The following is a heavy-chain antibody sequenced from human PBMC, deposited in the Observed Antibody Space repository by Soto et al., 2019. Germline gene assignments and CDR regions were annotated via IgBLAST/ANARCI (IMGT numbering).Heavy chain of an antibody. CDR2: ISAYNGNT. J-gene: IGHJ6*02. Sequence: ASVKVSCKASGYTFTSYGISWVRQAPGQGLEWMGWISAYNGNTNYAQKLQGRVTMTTDTSTSTAYMELRSLRSDDTAVYYCARNMMGLYGDYRSDYYGMDVWGQGTTVTVSS. CDR3: ARNMMGLYGDYRSDYYGMDV. CDR1: GYTFTSYG. V-gene: IGHV1-18*04. D-gene: IGHD4-17*01.